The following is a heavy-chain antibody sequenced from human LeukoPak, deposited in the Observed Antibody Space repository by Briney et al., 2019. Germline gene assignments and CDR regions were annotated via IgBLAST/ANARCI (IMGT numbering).Heavy chain of an antibody. Sequence: GGSLRLSCAASGFTVSSYSMNWVRQAPGKGLEWVSSISSSSSYIYYADSVKGRFTISRDNAKNSLYLQMNSLRAEDTAVYYCASWQQLVRGFDYWGQGTLVTVSS. CDR2: ISSSSSYI. CDR3: ASWQQLVRGFDY. D-gene: IGHD6-13*01. V-gene: IGHV3-21*01. J-gene: IGHJ4*02. CDR1: GFTVSSYS.